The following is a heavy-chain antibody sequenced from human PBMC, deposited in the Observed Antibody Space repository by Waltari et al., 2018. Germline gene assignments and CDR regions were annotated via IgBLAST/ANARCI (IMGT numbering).Heavy chain of an antibody. V-gene: IGHV4-34*01. Sequence: QVQLQQWGAGLLKPSETLSLTCAVYGGSFSGYYWSWIRQPPGKGLEWIGEINHSGSTNDNPSLKSRVTISVDTSKNQFSLKLSSVTAADTAVYYCARRGRGVVITRPYWYFDLWGRGTLVTVSS. D-gene: IGHD3-3*01. J-gene: IGHJ2*01. CDR2: INHSGST. CDR3: ARRGRGVVITRPYWYFDL. CDR1: GGSFSGYY.